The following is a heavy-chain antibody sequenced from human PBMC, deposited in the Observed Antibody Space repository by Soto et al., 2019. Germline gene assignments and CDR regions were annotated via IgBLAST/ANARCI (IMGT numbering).Heavy chain of an antibody. CDR2: VIPMSGSS. J-gene: IGHJ6*02. CDR1: GGTFSTYV. Sequence: QVQLVQSGAEVKKPGSSVKVSCKASGGTFSTYVISWVRQAPGQGLEWMGRVIPMSGSSNYAQKFQGRVTITAHKDTSIAYMGVRSLRSEDAAVYYCARSRPRSGPPFYYYGLDVWGQGTTVIFSS. D-gene: IGHD1-26*01. V-gene: IGHV1-69*06. CDR3: ARSRPRSGPPFYYYGLDV.